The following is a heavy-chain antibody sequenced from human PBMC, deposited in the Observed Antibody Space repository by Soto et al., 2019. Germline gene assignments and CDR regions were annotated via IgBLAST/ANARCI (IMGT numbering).Heavy chain of an antibody. D-gene: IGHD6-19*01. CDR3: AKVRYSSGWYKLRPEYYSDY. CDR1: GFTFSSYG. J-gene: IGHJ4*02. Sequence: QVQLVESGGGVVQPGRSLRLSCAASGFTFSSYGMHWVRQAPGKGLEWVAVISYDGSNKYYADSVKGRFTISRDNSKNTLYLQMNSLRAEDTAVYYCAKVRYSSGWYKLRPEYYSDYWGQGTLVTVSS. V-gene: IGHV3-30*18. CDR2: ISYDGSNK.